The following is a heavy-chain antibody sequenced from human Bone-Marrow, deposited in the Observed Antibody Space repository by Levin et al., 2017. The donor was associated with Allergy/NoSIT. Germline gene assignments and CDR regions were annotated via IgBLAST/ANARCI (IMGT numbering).Heavy chain of an antibody. CDR1: GFTFSSYA. V-gene: IGHV3-30*04. J-gene: IGHJ4*02. CDR3: ARAASVAGNPTHY. CDR2: ISYDGSNK. D-gene: IGHD6-19*01. Sequence: GGSLRLSCAASGFTFSSYAMHWVRQAPGKGLEWVAVISYDGSNKYYADSVKGRFTISRDNSKNTLYLQMNSLRAEDTAVYYCARAASVAGNPTHYWGQGTLVTVSS.